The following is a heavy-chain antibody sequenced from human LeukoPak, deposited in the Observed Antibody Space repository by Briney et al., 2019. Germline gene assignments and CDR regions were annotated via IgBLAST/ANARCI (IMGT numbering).Heavy chain of an antibody. Sequence: GGSLRLSCAASGFTFNTYGMHWVRQAPGKGLEWVAFIRYDGSEKYYADSVKGRFTISRDNAKNSLYLQMNSLRAEDTAVYYCARKFVAVAGTGYWGQGTLVTVSS. CDR3: ARKFVAVAGTGY. CDR2: IRYDGSEK. CDR1: GFTFNTYG. J-gene: IGHJ4*02. V-gene: IGHV3-30*02. D-gene: IGHD6-19*01.